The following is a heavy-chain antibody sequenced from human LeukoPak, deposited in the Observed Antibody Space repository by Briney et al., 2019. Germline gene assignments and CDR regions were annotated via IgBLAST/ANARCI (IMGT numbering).Heavy chain of an antibody. CDR2: IRYDGSNK. CDR3: ARGVGNWFDP. J-gene: IGHJ5*02. CDR1: GFTFSSYG. Sequence: GGSLRLSCAASGFTFSSYGMHWVRQAPGKGLEWVAFIRYDGSNKYYADSVKGRFTISRDNSKNTLYLQMNSLRAEDTAVYYCARGVGNWFDPWGQGTLVTVSS. V-gene: IGHV3-30*02. D-gene: IGHD1-26*01.